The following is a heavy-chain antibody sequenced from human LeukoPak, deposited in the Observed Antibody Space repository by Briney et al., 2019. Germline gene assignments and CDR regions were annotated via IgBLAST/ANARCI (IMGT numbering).Heavy chain of an antibody. Sequence: SETLSLTCTVSGGSISSYHWSWIRQPPGKGLEWIGYIYYSGSTNYNPSLKSRVTISVYTSKNQFSLKLSSVTAADTAVYYCARDGAVVPAAKGYYYMDVWGKGTTVTVSS. CDR1: GGSISSYH. D-gene: IGHD2-2*01. J-gene: IGHJ6*03. CDR3: ARDGAVVPAAKGYYYMDV. V-gene: IGHV4-59*01. CDR2: IYYSGST.